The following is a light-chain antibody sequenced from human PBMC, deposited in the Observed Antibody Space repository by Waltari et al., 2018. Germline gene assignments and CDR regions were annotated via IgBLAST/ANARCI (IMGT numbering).Light chain of an antibody. CDR1: QNVLYSSNNKNY. J-gene: IGKJ1*01. CDR3: QQYYSTPPT. Sequence: DIVMTQSPDSLAVSLGERATIHCKSSQNVLYSSNNKNYLDLYKQKPGQPPKLLICWASIRESGVPDRFSGSGSGTDFTLTISSLQAEDVAVYYCQQYYSTPPTFGQGTKVEIK. V-gene: IGKV4-1*01. CDR2: WAS.